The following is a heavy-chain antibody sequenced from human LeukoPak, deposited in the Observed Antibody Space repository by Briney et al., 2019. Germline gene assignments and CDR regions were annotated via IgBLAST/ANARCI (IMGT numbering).Heavy chain of an antibody. CDR2: IIPIFGTG. J-gene: IGHJ4*02. D-gene: IGHD3-22*01. Sequence: ASVKVSCKASGGTFSSYAISWVRQAPGQGLEWMGGIIPIFGTGNYAQKFQGRVTITADESTSTAYMELRSLRSDDTAVYYCARDKGDYYDSSGYTRFDYWGQGTLVTVSS. CDR1: GGTFSSYA. V-gene: IGHV1-69*13. CDR3: ARDKGDYYDSSGYTRFDY.